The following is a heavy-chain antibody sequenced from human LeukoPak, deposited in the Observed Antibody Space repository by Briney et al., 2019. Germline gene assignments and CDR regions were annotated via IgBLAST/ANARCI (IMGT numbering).Heavy chain of an antibody. J-gene: IGHJ4*02. V-gene: IGHV3-23*01. CDR1: GFTFSSYA. CDR3: AKGGIRDCTNGVCYVGFDY. Sequence: PGGSLRLSCAASGFTFSSYAMSWVRQAPGKGLEWVSAISGSGGSTYYADSVKGRFTISRDNSKNTLYLQMSSLRAEDTAVYYCAKGGIRDCTNGVCYVGFDYWGQGTLVTVSS. D-gene: IGHD2-8*01. CDR2: ISGSGGST.